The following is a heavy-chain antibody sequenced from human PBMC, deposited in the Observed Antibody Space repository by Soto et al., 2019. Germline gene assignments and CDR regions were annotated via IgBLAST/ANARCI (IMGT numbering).Heavy chain of an antibody. D-gene: IGHD1-26*01. CDR2: IYSSGSA. CDR1: GGSIYTYS. V-gene: IGHV4-4*07. J-gene: IGHJ4*02. Sequence: ETLSLTCTVSGGSIYTYSWTWLRQPAGKGLEWIGHIYSSGSANYNPSLKSRVSMSVDTSKNQFSLKLNSVTAADTAVYDCATIVGDNDYWGQGALVTVSS. CDR3: ATIVGDNDY.